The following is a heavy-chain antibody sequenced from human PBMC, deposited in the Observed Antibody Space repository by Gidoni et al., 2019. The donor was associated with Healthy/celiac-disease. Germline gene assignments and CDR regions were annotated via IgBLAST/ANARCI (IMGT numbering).Heavy chain of an antibody. Sequence: QVQLVESGGGVVQPGRSLRLSCAASGFTFRSYAMHWVRQAPGKGLEWVAVISYDGSNKSYADSVKGRFTISRDNSKNTLYLQMNSLRAEDTAVYYCASPGSYGLWGQGTLVTVSS. CDR2: ISYDGSNK. V-gene: IGHV3-30-3*01. CDR3: ASPGSYGL. J-gene: IGHJ4*02. CDR1: GFTFRSYA. D-gene: IGHD5-18*01.